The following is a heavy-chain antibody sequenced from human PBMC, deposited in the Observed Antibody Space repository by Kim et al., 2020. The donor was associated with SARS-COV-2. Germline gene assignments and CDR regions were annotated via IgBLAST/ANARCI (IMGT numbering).Heavy chain of an antibody. Sequence: GGSLRLSCAVSGFTFGDHSMDWVRQTPGKGLEWIGRIRNEANGHTTEYAASVKGRFILSRDDSENSVYLEMNSLKVEDTALYYCTRVARTWTFDYWGPGTLVTVSS. CDR2: IRNEANGHTT. D-gene: IGHD3-16*01. V-gene: IGHV3-72*01. CDR1: GFTFGDHS. CDR3: TRVARTWTFDY. J-gene: IGHJ4*02.